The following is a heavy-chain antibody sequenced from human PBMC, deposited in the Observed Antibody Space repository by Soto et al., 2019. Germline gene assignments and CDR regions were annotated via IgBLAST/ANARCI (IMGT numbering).Heavy chain of an antibody. CDR3: ARPPVTAGPFDP. Sequence: KTSETLSLTCTVSGGSIRRTSYYWGWIRQPPGKGLEWIGNIYYSGSTYYNPSLKSRVTISVDTSKNRFSLKLTSVTAADTAVYYCARPPVTAGPFDPWGQGTLVTVSS. J-gene: IGHJ5*02. CDR1: GGSIRRTSYY. V-gene: IGHV4-39*01. CDR2: IYYSGST. D-gene: IGHD2-21*02.